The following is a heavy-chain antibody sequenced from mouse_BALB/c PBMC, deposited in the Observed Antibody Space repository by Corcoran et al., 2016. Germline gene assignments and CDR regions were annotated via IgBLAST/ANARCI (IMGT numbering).Heavy chain of an antibody. CDR2: INTNTGEP. CDR3: ARHYFDY. V-gene: IGHV9-3*02. Sequence: QIQLVQSGPELKKPGETVKISCKASGYTFTNYGMNWVKQAPGKGLKWMGWINTNTGEPTYAEEFKGRFAFSLETSASTAYLQINNLKNEDTATHFCARHYFDYWGQGTTLTVSS. CDR1: GYTFTNYG. J-gene: IGHJ2*01.